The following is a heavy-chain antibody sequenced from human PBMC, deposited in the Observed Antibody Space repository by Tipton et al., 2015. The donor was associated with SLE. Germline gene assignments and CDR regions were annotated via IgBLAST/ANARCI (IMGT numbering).Heavy chain of an antibody. CDR1: GFTFSSYE. CDR3: ARSGWLTRAFDI. J-gene: IGHJ3*02. V-gene: IGHV3-48*03. Sequence: SLRLSCAASGFTFSSYEMHWVRQAPGKGLEWVSYISSSGSTIYYADSVKGRFTISRDNAKNSLYLQMNSLRAEDTAVYYCARSGWLTRAFDIWGQGTMVTVSS. CDR2: ISSSGSTI. D-gene: IGHD5-12*01.